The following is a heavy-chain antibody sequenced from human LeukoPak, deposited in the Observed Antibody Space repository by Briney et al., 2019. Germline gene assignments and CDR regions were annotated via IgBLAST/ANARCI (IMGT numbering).Heavy chain of an antibody. CDR2: MNPNSGNT. CDR1: GYTFTRHY. Sequence: GASVKVSCKASGYTFTRHYMHWVRQATGQGLEWMGWMNPNSGNTGYAQKFQGRVTITRNTSISTAYMELSSLRSEDTAVYYCALTGSSSWYYFDYWGQGTLVTVSS. D-gene: IGHD6-13*01. V-gene: IGHV1-8*03. CDR3: ALTGSSSWYYFDY. J-gene: IGHJ4*02.